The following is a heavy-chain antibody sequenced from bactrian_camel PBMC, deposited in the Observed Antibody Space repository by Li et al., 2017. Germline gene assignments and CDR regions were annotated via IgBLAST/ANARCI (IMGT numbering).Heavy chain of an antibody. V-gene: IGHV3S40*01. CDR1: GYTYNRNC. D-gene: IGHD5*01. Sequence: DVQLVESGGGSVQAGGSLRLSCAASGYTYNRNCMAWFRQAPGKEREGVARIATGSGNTYYADSVKGRFTISRDNAKDTLYLQMNSLKPEDSAMYSCETTRSMDGTRACSNYQRGQGTQV. CDR3: ETTRSMDGTRACSNYQ. J-gene: IGHJ4*01. CDR2: IATGSGNT.